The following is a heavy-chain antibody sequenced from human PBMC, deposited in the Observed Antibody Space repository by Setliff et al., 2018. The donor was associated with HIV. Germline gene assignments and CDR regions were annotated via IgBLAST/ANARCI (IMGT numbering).Heavy chain of an antibody. CDR3: ARGGSRGSWYWDY. D-gene: IGHD6-13*01. V-gene: IGHV4-30-2*01. Sequence: PSETLSLTCAVSGYSISSGYSWSWIRQPPGKGLEWIGYIYHSGNTYYNPSLKSRVSISVDRSKNHFSLRLSSVTAADTAVYYCARGGSRGSWYWDYWGQGTLVTVSS. J-gene: IGHJ4*02. CDR2: IYHSGNT. CDR1: GYSISSGYS.